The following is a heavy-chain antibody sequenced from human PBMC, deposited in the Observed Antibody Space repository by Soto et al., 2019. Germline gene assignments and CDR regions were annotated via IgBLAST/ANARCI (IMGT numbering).Heavy chain of an antibody. Sequence: SETLSLTCTVSGGSISSSSYYWGWIRQPPGKGLEWIGSIYYSGSTYYNPSLKSRVTISVDTSKHQFSLKLSSVTAADTAVYYCARLQTSEDAADHYYYGMDVWGQGTTVTVSS. CDR1: GGSISSSSYY. D-gene: IGHD1-26*01. J-gene: IGHJ6*02. CDR3: ARLQTSEDAADHYYYGMDV. V-gene: IGHV4-39*01. CDR2: IYYSGST.